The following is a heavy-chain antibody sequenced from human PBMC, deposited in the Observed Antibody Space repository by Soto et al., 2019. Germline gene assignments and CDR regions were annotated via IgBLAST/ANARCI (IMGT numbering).Heavy chain of an antibody. V-gene: IGHV1-8*01. Sequence: QVQLVQSGAELKEPGASVKVSCTASEYTFANHDINWVRQAPGRGLEWMGWMNPNSGNSGFAQKFQDRVTMTRDTSRDMELRNLRSEDTAVYYCARGWGRWPHEKPGDYWGQGTLVTVS. J-gene: IGHJ4*02. CDR1: EYTFANHD. D-gene: IGHD3-16*01. CDR3: ARGWGRWPHEKPGDY. CDR2: MNPNSGNS.